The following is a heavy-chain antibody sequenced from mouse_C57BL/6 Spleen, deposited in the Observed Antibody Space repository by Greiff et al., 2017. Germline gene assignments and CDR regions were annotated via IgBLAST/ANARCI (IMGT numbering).Heavy chain of an antibody. CDR1: GYAFSSSW. V-gene: IGHV1-82*01. CDR3: ARNGSYGGMDY. D-gene: IGHD6-1*01. Sequence: QVQLQQSGPELVKPGDSVKISCKASGYAFSSSWMNWVKQRPGKGLEWIGRIYPGDGDTTYNGKFKGKATLTADKSSSTAYMQLSSLTSEDSAVYFCARNGSYGGMDYWGQGTSVTVSS. CDR2: IYPGDGDT. J-gene: IGHJ4*01.